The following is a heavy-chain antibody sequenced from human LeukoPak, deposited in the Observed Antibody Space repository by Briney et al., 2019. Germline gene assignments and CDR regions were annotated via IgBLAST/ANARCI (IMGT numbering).Heavy chain of an antibody. CDR2: IKQDGSEK. D-gene: IGHD3-3*01. CDR1: GFTFSSYW. CDR3: ARDQKGDFWSGYYYYFDY. J-gene: IGHJ4*02. V-gene: IGHV3-7*01. Sequence: GGSLGLSCAASGFTFSSYWMSWVRQAPGKGLEWVANIKQDGSEKYYVDSVKGRFTISRDNAKNSLYLQMNSLRAEDTAVYYCARDQKGDFWSGYYYYFDYWGQGTLVTVSS.